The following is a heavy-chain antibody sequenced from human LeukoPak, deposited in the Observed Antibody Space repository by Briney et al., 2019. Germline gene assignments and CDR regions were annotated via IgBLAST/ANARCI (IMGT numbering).Heavy chain of an antibody. CDR3: AKDRIVISFGDVSKH. CDR2: ISHDESTK. CDR1: GFIFSGYG. D-gene: IGHD3-10*01. V-gene: IGHV3-30*18. J-gene: IGHJ1*01. Sequence: GRPLRLSCAASGFIFSGYGMHWVRQAPGKGLEWVALISHDESTKHYADSVKGRFTISRDNSKNTLYLQMNNLRVEDTAVYYCAKDRIVISFGDVSKHWGQGTLVTVS.